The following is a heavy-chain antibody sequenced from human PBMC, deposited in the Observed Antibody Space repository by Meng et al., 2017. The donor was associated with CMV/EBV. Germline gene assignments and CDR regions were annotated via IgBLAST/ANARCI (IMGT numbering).Heavy chain of an antibody. J-gene: IGHJ6*02. CDR3: ARDRRGGYQLLFHYYYGMDV. CDR2: IFHSVST. Sequence: SETLSLTCTVSGGSISSYYWSWIRQPPGKGLEWIGYIFHSVSTNYNPSLKSRVTISVDTSKNQFSLKLTSVTASDTAVYYCARDRRGGYQLLFHYYYGMDVWGQGTTVTVSS. V-gene: IGHV4-59*01. CDR1: GGSISSYY. D-gene: IGHD2-2*01.